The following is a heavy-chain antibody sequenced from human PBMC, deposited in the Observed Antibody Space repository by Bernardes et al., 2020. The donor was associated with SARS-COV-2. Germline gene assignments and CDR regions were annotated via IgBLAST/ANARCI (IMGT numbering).Heavy chain of an antibody. CDR2: ISGISGFI. J-gene: IGHJ4*02. V-gene: IGHV3-21*06. CDR3: ARDLSEARYSSSSDY. CDR1: GYTFTSYD. Sequence: SCKASGYTFTSYDINWVRQATGQGLEWISSISGISGFIHYAESVTGRFTISRDNAKNSLYLQMSSLRAEDTGVYFCARDLSEARYSSSSDYWGRGTLVTVSS. D-gene: IGHD6-13*01.